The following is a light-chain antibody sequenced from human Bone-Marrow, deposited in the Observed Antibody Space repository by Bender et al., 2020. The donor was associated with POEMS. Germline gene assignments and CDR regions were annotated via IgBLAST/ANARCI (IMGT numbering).Light chain of an antibody. V-gene: IGLV1-44*01. CDR1: SPNFGNHA. CDR3: SSWDDSLDVWV. Sequence: QPVLTQPPSASGTPGQSVTISCSGISPNFGNHAANWYQHVPGTAPKLPIYSKNQRAPGVPDRVSPATSGTSASLGISGLPTDDEADYYCSSWDDSLDVWVFGGGTKLTVL. CDR2: SKN. J-gene: IGLJ3*02.